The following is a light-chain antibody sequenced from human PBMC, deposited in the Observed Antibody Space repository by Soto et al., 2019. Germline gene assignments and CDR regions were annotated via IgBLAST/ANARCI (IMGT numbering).Light chain of an antibody. CDR3: MQSLQMPLT. J-gene: IGKJ4*01. CDR1: QSLLHSTGYDF. Sequence: DIVMTQSPLSLPVTPGEPASISCRSSQSLLHSTGYDFLDWYVQKPGQSPQLLLYLGSTRASGVRDRFSGTGSGTDFTVKISRVEAEDVGVYYCMQSLQMPLTFGGGTKVEIK. V-gene: IGKV2-28*01. CDR2: LGS.